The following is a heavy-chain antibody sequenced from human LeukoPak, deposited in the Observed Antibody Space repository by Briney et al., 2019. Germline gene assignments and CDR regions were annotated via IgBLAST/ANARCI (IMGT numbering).Heavy chain of an antibody. V-gene: IGHV3-30*18. J-gene: IGHJ4*02. Sequence: PGGSLRLSCAASGFTFINYGMHWVRQAPGKGLEWVAVISYDGSNKYYADSVKGRFTISRDNSKNTLYLQMNSLRAEDTAVYYCAKDRQQWLVPYYFDYWGQGTLVTVSS. CDR1: GFTFINYG. CDR3: AKDRQQWLVPYYFDY. D-gene: IGHD6-19*01. CDR2: ISYDGSNK.